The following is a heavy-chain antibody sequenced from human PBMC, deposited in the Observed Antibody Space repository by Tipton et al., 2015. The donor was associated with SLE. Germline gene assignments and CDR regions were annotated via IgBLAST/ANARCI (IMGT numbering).Heavy chain of an antibody. CDR3: ARGEGRDGYSQH. D-gene: IGHD5-24*01. Sequence: TLSLTCTVSGGSVSSGSYYWSWIRQPPGKGLEWIGYIYYSGSTNYNPSLKSRVTISVDTSKNQFSLKLSSVTAADTAVYYCARGEGRDGYSQHWGQGTLVTVSS. CDR1: GGSVSSGSYY. J-gene: IGHJ1*01. CDR2: IYYSGST. V-gene: IGHV4-61*01.